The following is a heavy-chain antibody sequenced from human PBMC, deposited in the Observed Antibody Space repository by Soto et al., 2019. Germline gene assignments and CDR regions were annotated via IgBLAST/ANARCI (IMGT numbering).Heavy chain of an antibody. Sequence: GSLRLSCAASGFTFSSYGMHWVRQAPGKGLEWVAVISYDGSNKYYADSVKGRFTISRDNSKNTLYLQMNSLRAEDTAVYYCAKDEYYYGSGSYFYYYYYMDVWGKGTTVTVSS. CDR3: AKDEYYYGSGSYFYYYYYMDV. CDR1: GFTFSSYG. J-gene: IGHJ6*03. V-gene: IGHV3-30*18. D-gene: IGHD3-10*01. CDR2: ISYDGSNK.